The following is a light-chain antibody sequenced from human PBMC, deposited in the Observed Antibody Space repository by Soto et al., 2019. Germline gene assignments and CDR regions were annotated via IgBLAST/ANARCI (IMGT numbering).Light chain of an antibody. V-gene: IGKV3D-20*01. J-gene: IGKJ1*01. Sequence: EIVLTQSPATLSLSPGERAALSCGASQGVSSNYRAWYQQKPGLAPSLLNYDASSRAPGITDRFSRSGSAAGIILSMSRLAPEGFGVYYCQPYVISPCPLAQGANLDIK. CDR2: DAS. CDR3: QPYVISPCP. CDR1: QGVSSNY.